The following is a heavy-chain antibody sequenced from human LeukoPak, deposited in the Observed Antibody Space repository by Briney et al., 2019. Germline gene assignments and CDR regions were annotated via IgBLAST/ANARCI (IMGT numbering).Heavy chain of an antibody. D-gene: IGHD1-26*01. V-gene: IGHV1-2*02. Sequence: GPSVKVSCKASGYTFTGYYMHWVRQAPGQGLEWMGWINPNSGGTNYAQKFQGRVTMTRDTSISTVYMELSRLRSDDTAVYYCARDQTWGYYMDVWGKGTTVTVSS. CDR3: ARDQTWGYYMDV. CDR1: GYTFTGYY. CDR2: INPNSGGT. J-gene: IGHJ6*03.